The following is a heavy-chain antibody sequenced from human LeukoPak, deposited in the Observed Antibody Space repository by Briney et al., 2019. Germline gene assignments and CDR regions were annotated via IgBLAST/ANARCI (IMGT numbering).Heavy chain of an antibody. CDR1: GGSISSYY. Sequence: SETLSLTCTVSGGSISSYYWSWIRQPLGKGLEWIGYIYNSGSTNYNPSLKSRVTISVDTSQNQFSLKLSSVTAADTAVYYCARGYCSGGSCYPRGNWFDPWGQGTLVIVSS. CDR3: ARGYCSGGSCYPRGNWFDP. D-gene: IGHD2-15*01. J-gene: IGHJ5*02. CDR2: IYNSGST. V-gene: IGHV4-59*01.